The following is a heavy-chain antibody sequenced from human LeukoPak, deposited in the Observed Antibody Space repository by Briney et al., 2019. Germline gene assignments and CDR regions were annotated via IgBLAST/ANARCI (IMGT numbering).Heavy chain of an antibody. CDR3: ATPRDGYNYRTFNY. CDR1: GYTFTSYD. J-gene: IGHJ4*02. D-gene: IGHD5-24*01. CDR2: IIPIFGTA. V-gene: IGHV1-69*05. Sequence: GASVKVPCKASGYTFTSYDINWVRQAPGQGLEWMGGIIPIFGTANYAQKFQGRVTITTDESTSTAYMELSSLRSEDTAVYYCATPRDGYNYRTFNYWGQGTLVTVSS.